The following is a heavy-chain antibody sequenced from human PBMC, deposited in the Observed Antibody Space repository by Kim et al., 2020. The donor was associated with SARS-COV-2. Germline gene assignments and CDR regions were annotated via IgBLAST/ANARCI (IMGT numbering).Heavy chain of an antibody. Sequence: SETLSLTCTVSGGSISSYYWSWIRQPPGKGLEYIGYIYYRGSTNYNPSLKSRVTISVDTSKNQFSLKLSSVTAADTAVYYCARLALGGYTYYYYYGMDVWGQGTTVPVSS. J-gene: IGHJ6*02. CDR2: IYYRGST. V-gene: IGHV4-59*01. CDR1: GGSISSYY. CDR3: ARLALGGYTYYYYYGMDV. D-gene: IGHD5-12*01.